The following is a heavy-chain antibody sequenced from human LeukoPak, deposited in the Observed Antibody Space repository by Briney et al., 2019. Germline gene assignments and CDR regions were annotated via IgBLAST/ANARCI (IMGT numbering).Heavy chain of an antibody. V-gene: IGHV4-34*01. CDR3: AKHSSPTSGRYQHF. CDR1: GGSFSGYY. CDR2: INHSGST. D-gene: IGHD6-19*01. J-gene: IGHJ4*02. Sequence: SETLSLTCAVYGGSFSGYYWSWIRQPPGKGLEWIGGINHSGSTNYNPSLKSRVTISVDTSRNQSSLKLNSVTAADTAVYHCAKHSSPTSGRYQHFWGQGTLVSVSS.